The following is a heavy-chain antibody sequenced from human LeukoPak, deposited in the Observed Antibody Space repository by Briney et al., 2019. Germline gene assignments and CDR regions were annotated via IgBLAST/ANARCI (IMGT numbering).Heavy chain of an antibody. CDR1: GGSISSSSYY. Sequence: SETLSLTCTVSGGSISSSSYYWDWIRQPPGKGLEWIGSIYYSGSTYYNPSLKSRVTISVDTSKNQFSLKLSSVTAADTAVYYCARQGTYYYDSSPHLAFDIWGQGTMVTVSS. D-gene: IGHD3-22*01. J-gene: IGHJ3*02. CDR2: IYYSGST. V-gene: IGHV4-39*01. CDR3: ARQGTYYYDSSPHLAFDI.